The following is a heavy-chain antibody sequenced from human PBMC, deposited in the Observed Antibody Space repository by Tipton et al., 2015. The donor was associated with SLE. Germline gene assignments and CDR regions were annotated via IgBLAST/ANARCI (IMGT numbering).Heavy chain of an antibody. CDR1: GGSISSYY. V-gene: IGHV4-59*01. CDR3: ARGGNWNSDPDSFDI. D-gene: IGHD1-7*01. J-gene: IGHJ3*02. CDR2: IHYTGST. Sequence: TLSLTCTVSGGSISSYYWSWIRQPPGKGLEWLGHIHYTGSTIYNPALKSRVTISLDTSRNHFSLKLNSVTAADTAVFYCARGGNWNSDPDSFDIWGQGTMVTVSS.